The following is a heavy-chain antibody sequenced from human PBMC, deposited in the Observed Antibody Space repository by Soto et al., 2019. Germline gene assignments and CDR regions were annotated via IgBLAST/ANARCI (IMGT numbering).Heavy chain of an antibody. V-gene: IGHV1-3*01. Sequence: QVQVVQSGAEVKKPGASVKVSCKASEYTFTSYVINWVRQAPGQSLEWMGWINAGNGNTKYSQKCQGRVTITRDTSASTAYMELSSLRSADTAVYYCARELQGLYYFDYWGQGTLVNVSS. CDR2: INAGNGNT. CDR1: EYTFTSYV. J-gene: IGHJ4*02. D-gene: IGHD4-4*01. CDR3: ARELQGLYYFDY.